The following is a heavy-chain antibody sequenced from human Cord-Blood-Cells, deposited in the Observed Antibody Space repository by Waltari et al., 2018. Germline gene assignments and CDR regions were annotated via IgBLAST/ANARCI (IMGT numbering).Heavy chain of an antibody. Sequence: QVQLVQSGAEVKKPGASVKVSCKASGYTFTGYYMHWVRQAPGQGLEWMGWINPNSGGTNYAQKFQGRGTMTRDTSISTAYMELSRLRSDDTAVYYCAREMNWGFGTTDAFDIWGQGTMVTVSS. CDR2: INPNSGGT. CDR3: AREMNWGFGTTDAFDI. CDR1: GYTFTGYY. V-gene: IGHV1-2*02. J-gene: IGHJ3*02. D-gene: IGHD7-27*01.